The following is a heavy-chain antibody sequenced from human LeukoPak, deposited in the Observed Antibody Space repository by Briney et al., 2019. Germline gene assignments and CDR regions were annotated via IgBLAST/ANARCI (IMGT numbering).Heavy chain of an antibody. J-gene: IGHJ4*02. Sequence: ASVNVSCKASGYTFTSYGISWVRQAPGQGLEWMGWISAYNSSTNYAQKLQGRVTMTTDTSTSTAYMELRSLRSDDTAVYYCARGYCSSATCRHFDYWGQGALVTVSS. V-gene: IGHV1-18*01. CDR1: GYTFTSYG. CDR2: ISAYNSST. D-gene: IGHD2-2*01. CDR3: ARGYCSSATCRHFDY.